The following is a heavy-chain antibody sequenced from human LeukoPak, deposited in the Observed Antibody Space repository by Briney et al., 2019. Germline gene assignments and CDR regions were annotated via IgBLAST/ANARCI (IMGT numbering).Heavy chain of an antibody. J-gene: IGHJ4*02. Sequence: SETLSLTCTVSGGSISGYYWSWLREPAGQGLEWIGRIYTNGGTKFNPCLKSRVAMSVDTSKNQLSLKLRPVTAADTAVYYCARAAGAAGGQYFDYWGQGTLATVSS. CDR2: IYTNGGT. CDR1: GGSISGYY. CDR3: ARAAGAAGGQYFDY. D-gene: IGHD6-13*01. V-gene: IGHV4-4*07.